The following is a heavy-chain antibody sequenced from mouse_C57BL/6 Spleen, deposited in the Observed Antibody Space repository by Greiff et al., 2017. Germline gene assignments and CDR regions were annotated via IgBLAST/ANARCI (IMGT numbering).Heavy chain of an antibody. Sequence: QVQLQQPGAELVKPGASVKLSCKASGYTFTSYWMQWVKQRPGQGLEWIGEIDPSDSYTNYNQKFKGKATLTVDTSSSTAYMQRSSLTYEDSAVYYCARRGDSSGYAMDYWGQGTSVTVAS. J-gene: IGHJ4*01. CDR2: IDPSDSYT. CDR3: ARRGDSSGYAMDY. CDR1: GYTFTSYW. V-gene: IGHV1-50*01. D-gene: IGHD3-2*02.